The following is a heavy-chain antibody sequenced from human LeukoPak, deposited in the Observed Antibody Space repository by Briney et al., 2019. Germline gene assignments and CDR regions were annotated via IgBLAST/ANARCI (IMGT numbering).Heavy chain of an antibody. J-gene: IGHJ4*02. V-gene: IGHV3-7*01. CDR2: IKQDGSEK. D-gene: IGHD6-6*01. CDR3: AKAIAARPGGTFWDY. CDR1: GFTFSSYW. Sequence: PGGSLRPSCAASGFTFSSYWMSWVRQAPGKGLEWVANIKQDGSEKYYVDSVKGRFTISRDNAKNSLYLQMNSLRAEDTAVYYCAKAIAARPGGTFWDYWGQGTLVTVSS.